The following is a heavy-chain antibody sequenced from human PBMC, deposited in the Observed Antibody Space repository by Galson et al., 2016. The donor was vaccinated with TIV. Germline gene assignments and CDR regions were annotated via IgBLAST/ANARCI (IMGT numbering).Heavy chain of an antibody. Sequence: SETLSLTCAVSDSSISTNYYWGWIRQPPGKGLECIGSIYHSGSTYYNPSLKSRVTISVDTSKNQFSLKLSSVTAADTAVYSSARHPQITVFGILLPGAFDIWGQGTMVTVSS. CDR2: IYHSGST. V-gene: IGHV4-38-2*01. CDR3: ARHPQITVFGILLPGAFDI. J-gene: IGHJ3*02. D-gene: IGHD3-3*01. CDR1: DSSISTNYY.